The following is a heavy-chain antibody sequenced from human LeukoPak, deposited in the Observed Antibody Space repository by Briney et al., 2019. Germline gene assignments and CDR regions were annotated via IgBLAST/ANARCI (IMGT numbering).Heavy chain of an antibody. CDR2: ISWNSGSI. D-gene: IGHD6-13*01. CDR1: GFTFDDYA. CDR3: AKDIGADDYYFDY. V-gene: IGHV3-9*01. J-gene: IGHJ4*02. Sequence: GGSLRLSCAASGFTFDDYAMHWVRQAPGKGLEWVSGISWNSGSIGYADSVKGRFTISRDNAKNPLYLQMNSLRAEDTALYYCAKDIGADDYYFDYWGQGTLVTVSS.